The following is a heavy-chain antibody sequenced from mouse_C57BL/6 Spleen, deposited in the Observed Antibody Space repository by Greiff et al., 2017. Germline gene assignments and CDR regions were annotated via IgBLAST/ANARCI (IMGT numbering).Heavy chain of an antibody. CDR1: GYTFTDYN. V-gene: IGHV1-18*01. D-gene: IGHD1-1*01. CDR3: ARSYYGSSYGFAY. J-gene: IGHJ3*01. CDR2: INPNNGGT. Sequence: EVQLQQSGPELVKPGASVKIPCKASGYTFTDYNMDWVKQSHGKSLEWIGDINPNNGGTIYNQKFKGKATLTVDQSSSTAYMELRSLTSEDTAVYYCARSYYGSSYGFAYWGQGTLVTVSA.